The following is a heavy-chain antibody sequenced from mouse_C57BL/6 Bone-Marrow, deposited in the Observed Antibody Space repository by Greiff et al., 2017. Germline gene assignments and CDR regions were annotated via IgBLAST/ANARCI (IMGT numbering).Heavy chain of an antibody. J-gene: IGHJ2*01. CDR3: ASITTVVRGDYFDY. Sequence: EVQLQQSGPVLVKPGASVKMSCKASGYTFTDYYMNWVKQSHGKSLEWIGVINPYNGGTSYNQKFKGKATLTVDKSSSTAYMELNSLTSEDSAVYYCASITTVVRGDYFDYWGQGTTLTVAS. CDR1: GYTFTDYY. D-gene: IGHD1-1*01. CDR2: INPYNGGT. V-gene: IGHV1-19*01.